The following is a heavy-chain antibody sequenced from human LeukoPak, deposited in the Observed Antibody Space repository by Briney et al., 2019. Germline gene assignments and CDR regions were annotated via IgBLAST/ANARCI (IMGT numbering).Heavy chain of an antibody. V-gene: IGHV4-34*01. CDR3: ARPTYYDSSGYKAFDI. J-gene: IGHJ3*02. Sequence: SETLSLTCAVYGGSFSGYYWSWIRQPPGKGPEWIGEINHSGSTNYNPSLKSRVTISVDTSKNQFSLKLSSVTAADTAVYYCARPTYYDSSGYKAFDIWGQGTMVTVSS. D-gene: IGHD3-22*01. CDR1: GGSFSGYY. CDR2: INHSGST.